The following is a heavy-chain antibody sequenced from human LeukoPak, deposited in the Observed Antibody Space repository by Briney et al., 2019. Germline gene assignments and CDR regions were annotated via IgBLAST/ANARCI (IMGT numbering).Heavy chain of an antibody. J-gene: IGHJ4*02. V-gene: IGHV3-30-3*01. CDR3: ARVDPRLPEQPFDY. Sequence: AGGSLRLCCAASGFTFSSYAMHWVRQAAGKGLEWVAVISYDGSNKYYADLVKGRFTISRDNPKNTLYLQMNSLRAEDTAVYYCARVDPRLPEQPFDYWGQGTLVTVSS. CDR2: ISYDGSNK. D-gene: IGHD1/OR15-1a*01. CDR1: GFTFSSYA.